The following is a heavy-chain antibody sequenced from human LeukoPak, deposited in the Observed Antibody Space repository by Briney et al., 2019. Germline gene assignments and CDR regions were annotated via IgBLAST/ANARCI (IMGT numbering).Heavy chain of an antibody. D-gene: IGHD5-12*01. CDR2: ISYEERNK. Sequence: GGSLRLSCAGSGFTFSSYALHWVRQAPGKGLEWVAVISYEERNKYYADSVKGRFSISRDDSKNTVFLQMNSLRSEDTAVYYCARDQLAFSGYDTLFDYWGQGTLVTVSS. CDR1: GFTFSSYA. CDR3: ARDQLAFSGYDTLFDY. V-gene: IGHV3-30*04. J-gene: IGHJ4*02.